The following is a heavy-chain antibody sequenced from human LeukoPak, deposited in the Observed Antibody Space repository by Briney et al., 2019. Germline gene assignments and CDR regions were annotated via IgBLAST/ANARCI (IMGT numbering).Heavy chain of an antibody. V-gene: IGHV4-61*02. D-gene: IGHD2-21*01. CDR2: IYTSGST. CDR3: SRVTVGIGGLHFDN. Sequence: SETLSLTCTVSGGSISSGRYYWSWIRHPAGTGLEWIGRIYTSGSTDYNPSLRTRVTSSVDTPKNQFSLKLSSLTARDTPVYSFSRVTVGIGGLHFDNWGRGTLVTVSS. J-gene: IGHJ4*02. CDR1: GGSISSGRYY.